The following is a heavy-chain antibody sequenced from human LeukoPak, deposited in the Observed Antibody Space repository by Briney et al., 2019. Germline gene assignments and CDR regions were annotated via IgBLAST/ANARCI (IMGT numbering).Heavy chain of an antibody. J-gene: IGHJ4*02. D-gene: IGHD6-19*01. CDR3: ARGAAVAVNDFDY. CDR2: INPNSGGT. CDR1: GYTFTGYY. Sequence: GASVKVSCKASGYTFTGYYMHWVRQAPGQGLEWMGWINPNSGGTNYAQKFQGRVTMTRDTSISTAYMELSRLRSDDTAVYYCARGAAVAVNDFDYWGQGTLVTVSS. V-gene: IGHV1-2*02.